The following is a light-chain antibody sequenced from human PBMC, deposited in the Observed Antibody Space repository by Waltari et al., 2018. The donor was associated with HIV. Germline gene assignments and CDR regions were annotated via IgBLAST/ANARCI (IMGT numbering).Light chain of an antibody. CDR2: DVS. CDR3: CSYAGSYSLV. V-gene: IGLV2-11*01. Sequence: QSALTQPHSVSGSPGQSVTISCTGTSSDVGGSNYVSWYHQHPGKAPKLMIYDVSKRPSGVPDRFSGSKSGNTASLTISGLQAEDEADYYCCSYAGSYSLVFGGGTKLTVL. J-gene: IGLJ3*02. CDR1: SSDVGGSNY.